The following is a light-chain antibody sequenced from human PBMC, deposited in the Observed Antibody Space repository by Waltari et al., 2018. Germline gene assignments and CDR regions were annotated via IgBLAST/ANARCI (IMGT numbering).Light chain of an antibody. J-gene: IGKJ1*01. CDR1: QGISNS. V-gene: IGKV1-NL1*01. CDR2: AAS. Sequence: DIQMTQSPSSLSASVGDRVTITCRASQGISNSLAWYQQKPGKAPKLLLYAASRLESGVPSRFSVSGSGTDYTLTISSLQPEDFATYYCQQYYSTPRFGQGTKVEIK. CDR3: QQYYSTPR.